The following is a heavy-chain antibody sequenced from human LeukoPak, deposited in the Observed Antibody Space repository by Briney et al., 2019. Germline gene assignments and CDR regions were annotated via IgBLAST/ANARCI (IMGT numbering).Heavy chain of an antibody. J-gene: IGHJ5*02. D-gene: IGHD1-26*01. CDR2: IYSGGST. Sequence: GGSLSLSCAASGFTVSSNYVSWVRQAPGKGLEWVSVIYSGGSTYYAASVKGRFTISRDNSKNTLYLQMNSLRAEDTAVYYCAREHRISGSHNWFDPWGQGTLATVSS. CDR1: GFTVSSNY. V-gene: IGHV3-66*01. CDR3: AREHRISGSHNWFDP.